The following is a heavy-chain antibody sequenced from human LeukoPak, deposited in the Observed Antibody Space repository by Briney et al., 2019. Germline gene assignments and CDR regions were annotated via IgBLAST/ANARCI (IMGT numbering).Heavy chain of an antibody. CDR2: IFYLGST. D-gene: IGHD6-13*01. J-gene: IGHJ3*02. CDR1: GVSISSTTYY. CDR3: ARQVSSSWNDAFDI. Sequence: SKTLSLTCTVSGVSISSTTYYWGWIRQPPGKGLEWIGSIFYLGSTYYSPSLKSRVNISVDTSENQLSLKLSSVTAADTAVYYCARQVSSSWNDAFDIWGQGTMVTVSS. V-gene: IGHV4-39*01.